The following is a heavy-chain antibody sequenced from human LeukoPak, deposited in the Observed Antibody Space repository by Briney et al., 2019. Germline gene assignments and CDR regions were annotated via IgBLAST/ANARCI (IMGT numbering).Heavy chain of an antibody. J-gene: IGHJ3*02. V-gene: IGHV3-23*01. CDR2: ISGSGGST. CDR1: GFTFSSYA. D-gene: IGHD6-19*01. CDR3: AHLHPGYSSGWYGSNAFDI. Sequence: GGSLRLSCAASGFTFSSYAMSWVRQAPGKGLEWVSAISGSGGSTYYADSVKGRFTISRDNSKNTLYLQMNSLRAEDTAVYYCAHLHPGYSSGWYGSNAFDIWGQGTMVTVSS.